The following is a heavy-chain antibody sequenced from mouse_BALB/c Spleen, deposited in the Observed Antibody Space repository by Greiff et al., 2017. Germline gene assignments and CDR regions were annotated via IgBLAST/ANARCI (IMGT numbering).Heavy chain of an antibody. CDR3: ARGIYYYGSSHFDY. D-gene: IGHD1-1*01. CDR2: IWAGGST. Sequence: VKLVESGPGLVAPSQSLSITCTVSGFSLTSYGVHWVRQPPGKGLEWLGVIWAGGSTNYNSALMSRLSISKDNSKSQVFLKMNSLQTDDTAMYYCARGIYYYGSSHFDYWGQGTTLTVSS. CDR1: GFSLTSYG. V-gene: IGHV2-9*02. J-gene: IGHJ2*01.